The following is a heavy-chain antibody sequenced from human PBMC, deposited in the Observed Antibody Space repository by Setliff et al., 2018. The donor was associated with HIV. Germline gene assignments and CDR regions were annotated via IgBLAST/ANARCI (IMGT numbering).Heavy chain of an antibody. Sequence: KPSETLSLTCTVSGGSIISEISWWAWIRQPAGKGPEWLGQIYMRGGTDYNPSREGRVTISLDTSKNQFSLKLTSVTAADTAVYYCAIDHVTNIAESGYGYTRIDPWGPGISVTVSS. CDR2: IYMRGGT. V-gene: IGHV4-61*09. CDR1: GGSIISEISW. D-gene: IGHD5-18*01. J-gene: IGHJ5*02. CDR3: AIDHVTNIAESGYGYTRIDP.